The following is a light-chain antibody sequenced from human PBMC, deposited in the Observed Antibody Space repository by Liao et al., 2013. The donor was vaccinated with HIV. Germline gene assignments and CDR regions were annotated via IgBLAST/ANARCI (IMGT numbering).Light chain of an antibody. Sequence: SYELTQPPSVSVSPGQTARITCSGDALPKQYAYWYQQKPGQAPVLVIYKDSERPSGIPERFSGSNSGNTATLTISRVEAGDEADYYCQVWDSSSDHLVVFGGGTKLTVL. J-gene: IGLJ2*01. CDR1: ALPKQY. V-gene: IGLV3-25*02. CDR2: KDS. CDR3: QVWDSSSDHLVV.